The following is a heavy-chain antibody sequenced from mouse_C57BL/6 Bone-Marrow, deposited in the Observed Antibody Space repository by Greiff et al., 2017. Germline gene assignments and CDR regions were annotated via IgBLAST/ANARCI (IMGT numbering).Heavy chain of an antibody. Sequence: VQLKESGPGLVKPSQSLSLTCSVTGYSITSGYYWNWIRQFPGNKLEWMGYISYDGSNNYNPSLKNRISITRDTSKNQFFLKLNSVTTEDTATYYCARAGYSNLAWFAYWGQGTLVTVSA. V-gene: IGHV3-6*01. D-gene: IGHD2-5*01. CDR2: ISYDGSN. CDR3: ARAGYSNLAWFAY. CDR1: GYSITSGYY. J-gene: IGHJ3*01.